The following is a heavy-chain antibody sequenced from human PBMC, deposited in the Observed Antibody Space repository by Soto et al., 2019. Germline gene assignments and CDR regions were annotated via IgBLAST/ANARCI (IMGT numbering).Heavy chain of an antibody. CDR3: ATARHDILTGYWDRIEY. D-gene: IGHD3-9*01. CDR1: GYTFTSYG. J-gene: IGHJ4*02. CDR2: ISAYNGNT. Sequence: ASVKVSCKASGYTFTSYGISWVRQAPGQGLEWMGWISAYNGNTNYAQKLQGRVTMTTDTSRSTAYMELSRLRSDDTAVDYCATARHDILTGYWDRIEYWGQGTLVTVAS. V-gene: IGHV1-18*01.